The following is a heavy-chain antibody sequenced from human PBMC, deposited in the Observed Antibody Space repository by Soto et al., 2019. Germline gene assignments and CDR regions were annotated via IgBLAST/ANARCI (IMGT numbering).Heavy chain of an antibody. V-gene: IGHV1-2*04. CDR3: ARDFGTGRGFDI. Sequence: ASVKVSCKASGYTFTGYYMHWVRQAPGQGLEWMGWSNPNRGGTNYAQKFQGWVTMTRDTSISTAYMELSRLRSDDTAVYYCARDFGTGRGFDIWGQGTMVTVSS. D-gene: IGHD7-27*01. J-gene: IGHJ3*02. CDR2: SNPNRGGT. CDR1: GYTFTGYY.